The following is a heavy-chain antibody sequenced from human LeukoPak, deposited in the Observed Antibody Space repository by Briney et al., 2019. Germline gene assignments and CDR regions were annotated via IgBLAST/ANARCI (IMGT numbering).Heavy chain of an antibody. CDR3: ASPDVHCSSTSCYTGYYYYMDV. J-gene: IGHJ6*03. D-gene: IGHD2-2*02. CDR2: ISSSGSTI. CDR1: GFTFSDYY. Sequence: GGSLRLSCAASGFTFSDYYMSWIRQAPGKGLEWVAYISSSGSTIYYADSVKGRFTISSDNAKNSLYLQMNSLRAEDTAVYYCASPDVHCSSTSCYTGYYYYMDVWGKGTTVTVSS. V-gene: IGHV3-11*04.